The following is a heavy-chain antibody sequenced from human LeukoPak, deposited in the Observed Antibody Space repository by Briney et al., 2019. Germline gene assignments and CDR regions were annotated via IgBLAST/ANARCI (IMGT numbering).Heavy chain of an antibody. D-gene: IGHD3-10*01. CDR3: ARQLYVSGSYYAPMDV. V-gene: IGHV4-34*01. J-gene: IGHJ6*03. CDR1: GGSFSGYY. Sequence: SETLSLTCAVYGGSFSGYYWTWIRQPPGKGLKWIGEINNFGSSRYNPSLKSRFIISVDTSKNQFSLKLSSVTAADTAVYFSARQLYVSGSYYAPMDVWGKGTTVTISS. CDR2: INNFGSS.